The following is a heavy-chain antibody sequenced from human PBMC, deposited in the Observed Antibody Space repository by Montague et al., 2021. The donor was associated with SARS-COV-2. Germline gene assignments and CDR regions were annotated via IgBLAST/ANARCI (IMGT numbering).Heavy chain of an antibody. CDR2: MHYSGRP. Sequence: SETLSLTCSVSGGTLSSTSFYWGWIRQPPGRGLEWIGTMHYSGRPXYXXXXQXRVTISADRSKNRFSLNLGSVTASDTAVYYCARHGPYYGISTGYFRPYYFDHWGQGSLVTVAS. D-gene: IGHD3-9*01. CDR1: GGTLSSTSFY. J-gene: IGHJ4*02. CDR3: ARHGPYYGISTGYFRPYYFDH. V-gene: IGHV4-39*01.